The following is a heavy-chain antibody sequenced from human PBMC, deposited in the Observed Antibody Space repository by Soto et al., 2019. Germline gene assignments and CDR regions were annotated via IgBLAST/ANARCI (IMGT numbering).Heavy chain of an antibody. V-gene: IGHV1-18*01. Sequence: ASVKVSCKASGYTFTGYGISWVRQAPGQGLEWMGWISAYNGNTNYAQKLQGRVTMTTDTSTSTAYMELRSLRSDDTAVYYRARDEHINLFDSWGQGSLVIVSS. J-gene: IGHJ5*01. CDR3: ARDEHINLFDS. CDR1: GYTFTGYG. CDR2: ISAYNGNT. D-gene: IGHD2-21*01.